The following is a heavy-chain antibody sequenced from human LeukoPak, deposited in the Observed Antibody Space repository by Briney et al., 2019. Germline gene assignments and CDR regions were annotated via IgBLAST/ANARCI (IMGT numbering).Heavy chain of an antibody. V-gene: IGHV4-59*01. J-gene: IGHJ5*02. CDR1: GDSIRSYY. D-gene: IGHD3-10*01. CDR3: ARDRAYVSGKNWFDP. CDR2: IDNSGST. Sequence: SETLSLTCTVSGDSIRSYYWSWIRQPPGKGLEWIGHIDNSGSTDRHPSLRSRVTISVDTSKNQFSLKLSSVTAADTAVYFCARDRAYVSGKNWFDPWGQGTQVTVSS.